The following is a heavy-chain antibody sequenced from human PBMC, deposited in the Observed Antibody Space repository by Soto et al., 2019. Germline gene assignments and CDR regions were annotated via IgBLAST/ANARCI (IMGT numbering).Heavy chain of an antibody. CDR2: ISSNGGST. CDR1: GFTFSSYA. J-gene: IGHJ4*02. Sequence: GGSLRLSCSASGFTFSSYAMHWVRQAPGKGLEYVSAISSNGGSTYYADSVKGRFTISRDNSKNTLYLQMSSLRAEDTAVYYWEKAKRITSFGVVIDHHFDYWGQETLLNVSS. V-gene: IGHV3-64D*08. D-gene: IGHD3-3*01. CDR3: EKAKRITSFGVVIDHHFDY.